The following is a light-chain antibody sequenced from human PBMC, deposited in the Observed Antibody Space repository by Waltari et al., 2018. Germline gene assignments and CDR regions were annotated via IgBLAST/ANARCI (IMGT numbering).Light chain of an antibody. CDR1: QSVSRA. CDR3: QHYVRLPAT. Sequence: EIVLTQSPGSLSSSPGERVTLSCGASQSVSRALAWYQQKPGQAPRLLIFGASNRGTGIPDRFSGSGSETDFSLTISRLVPEEFAVYYCQHYVRLPATFGRGTKVEIK. V-gene: IGKV3-20*01. CDR2: GAS. J-gene: IGKJ1*01.